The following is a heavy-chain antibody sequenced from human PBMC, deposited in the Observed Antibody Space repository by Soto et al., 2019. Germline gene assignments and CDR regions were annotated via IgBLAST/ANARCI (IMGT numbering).Heavy chain of an antibody. D-gene: IGHD6-13*01. CDR3: ARLAAAWKIIDY. Sequence: ASVKVSYKHSGYTFTSYGMSWVRQAPGQGLEWMGWISAYNGNTNYAQKLQGRVTMTTDTSTSTAYMELRSLRSDVTAVYYCARLAAAWKIIDYWGQGTLVTVSS. CDR1: GYTFTSYG. V-gene: IGHV1-18*01. J-gene: IGHJ4*02. CDR2: ISAYNGNT.